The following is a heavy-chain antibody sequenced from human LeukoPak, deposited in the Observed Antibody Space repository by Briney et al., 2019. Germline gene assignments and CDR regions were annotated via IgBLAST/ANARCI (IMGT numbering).Heavy chain of an antibody. Sequence: GESLRLSCAASGFNVIGNYMTWVRQAPGKGLEWVSVIYSGGRTYYADSVKGRFTISRDNSNNTLYLQMNRLRTEDTAVYYCAMGATGEYLQFWGHGTLVTVSS. D-gene: IGHD1-26*01. V-gene: IGHV3-53*01. CDR3: AMGATGEYLQF. CDR2: IYSGGRT. J-gene: IGHJ1*01. CDR1: GFNVIGNY.